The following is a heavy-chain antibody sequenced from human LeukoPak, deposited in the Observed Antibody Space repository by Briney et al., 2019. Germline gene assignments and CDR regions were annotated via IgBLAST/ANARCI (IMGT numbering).Heavy chain of an antibody. V-gene: IGHV1-69*05. CDR2: IIPIFGTA. CDR3: ARGRKLLWFGESPDAFDI. D-gene: IGHD3-10*01. J-gene: IGHJ3*02. CDR1: GGTFSSYA. Sequence: GASVKVSCKASGGTFSSYAISWVRQAPGQGLEWMGGIIPIFGTANYAQKFQGRVTITTDESTSTAYMELSSLRSEDTAVYYCARGRKLLWFGESPDAFDIWAKGQWSPSLQ.